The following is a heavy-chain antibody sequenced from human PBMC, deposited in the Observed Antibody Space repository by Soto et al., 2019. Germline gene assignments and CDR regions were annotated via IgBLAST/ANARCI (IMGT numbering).Heavy chain of an antibody. Sequence: QVQLQQWGAGLLKPSETLSLTCAVYGGSFSGYYWSWIRQPPGKGREGMGEINHSGSTNSNPSLKSRVTISVDTAKNQFSLKLSSVTAADTAVYYCARGVYCSSTSCYWGMDVWGQGTTVTVSS. CDR3: ARGVYCSSTSCYWGMDV. CDR2: INHSGST. J-gene: IGHJ6*02. D-gene: IGHD2-2*01. V-gene: IGHV4-34*01. CDR1: GGSFSGYY.